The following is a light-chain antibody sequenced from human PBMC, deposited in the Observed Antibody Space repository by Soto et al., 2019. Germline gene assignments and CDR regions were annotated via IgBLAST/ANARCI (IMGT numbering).Light chain of an antibody. Sequence: QAVVTQPPSVSGAPGQRVTISCTGSSSNIGAGYDVHWYQQLPGMAPKLLIYTNNLRPSGIPDRFSGSKSGTTGSLAITGLQAGDEADYYCLSYDSRLSGWVFGGGTKLTVL. V-gene: IGLV1-40*01. CDR1: SSNIGAGYD. CDR2: TNN. J-gene: IGLJ3*02. CDR3: LSYDSRLSGWV.